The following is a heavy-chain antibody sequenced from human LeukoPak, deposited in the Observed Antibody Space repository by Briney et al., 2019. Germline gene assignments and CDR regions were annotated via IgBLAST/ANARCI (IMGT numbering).Heavy chain of an antibody. CDR2: ISGSDDNT. J-gene: IGHJ6*03. V-gene: IGHV3-23*01. Sequence: GGSLRLSCAASGFTFSTYAMNWVRQAPGKGLEWVSSISGSDDNTYYADSVKGRFTISRDSPKNTLYLQMNSLRAEDTAVYYCAKGTGTTFRFRTYSYFYHMDVWGKGTTVTVSS. CDR1: GFTFSTYA. D-gene: IGHD1-7*01. CDR3: AKGTGTTFRFRTYSYFYHMDV.